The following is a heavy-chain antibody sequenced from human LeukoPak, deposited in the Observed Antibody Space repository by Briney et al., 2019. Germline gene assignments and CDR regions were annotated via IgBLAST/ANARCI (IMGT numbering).Heavy chain of an antibody. CDR2: INSDGSST. D-gene: IGHD5-18*01. CDR1: GFTFSSYW. Sequence: GGSLRLSCAASGFTFSSYWMHWVRQAPGKGLVWVARINSDGSSTSYADSVKGRFTISRDNAKNTLYLQMNSLRAEDTAVYYCARCQLGAMVYFDYWGQGTLVTVSS. J-gene: IGHJ4*02. V-gene: IGHV3-74*01. CDR3: ARCQLGAMVYFDY.